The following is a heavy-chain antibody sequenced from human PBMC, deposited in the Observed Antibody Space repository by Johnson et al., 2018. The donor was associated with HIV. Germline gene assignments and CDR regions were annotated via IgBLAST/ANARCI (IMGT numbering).Heavy chain of an antibody. CDR1: GFTFSNYG. CDR3: AREPGIAVAGTDAFDI. Sequence: QVQLVESGGGLVQPGGSLRLSCAASGFTFSNYGMHWVRQAPGKGLEWVTFIRYDRSNKYYLDSLTGRFTISRDNSKNTLYLQMNSLSAEDTAVYYCAREPGIAVAGTDAFDIWGQGTMVTVSS. D-gene: IGHD6-19*01. V-gene: IGHV3-30*02. CDR2: IRYDRSNK. J-gene: IGHJ3*02.